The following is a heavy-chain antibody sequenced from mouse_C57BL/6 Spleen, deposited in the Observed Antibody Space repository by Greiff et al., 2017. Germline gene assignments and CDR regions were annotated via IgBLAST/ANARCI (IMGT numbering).Heavy chain of an antibody. D-gene: IGHD1-1*01. V-gene: IGHV1-22*01. Sequence: VQLQQSGPELVKPGASVKMSCKASGYTFTDYNMHWVKQSHGKSLEWIGYINPNNGGTSYNQKFKGKATLTVNKSSSTAYMELRSLTSEDSAVYYCARGNYYGSSYGYFDVWGTGTTVTVSS. CDR3: ARGNYYGSSYGYFDV. J-gene: IGHJ1*03. CDR1: GYTFTDYN. CDR2: INPNNGGT.